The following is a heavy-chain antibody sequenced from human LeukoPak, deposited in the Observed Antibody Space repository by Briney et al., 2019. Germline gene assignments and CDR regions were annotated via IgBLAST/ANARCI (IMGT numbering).Heavy chain of an antibody. D-gene: IGHD3-10*01. J-gene: IGHJ4*02. Sequence: PGGSLRLSCVASGFTFSSDSMNWVRQAPGKGMEWVSYIDSTSAYIYYADSVRGRFTISRDNAKNSLYLQMNSLSAEDTALYYCARDTSGSYPITYFDSWGQGALVTVSS. CDR3: ARDTSGSYPITYFDS. V-gene: IGHV3-21*01. CDR2: IDSTSAYI. CDR1: GFTFSSDS.